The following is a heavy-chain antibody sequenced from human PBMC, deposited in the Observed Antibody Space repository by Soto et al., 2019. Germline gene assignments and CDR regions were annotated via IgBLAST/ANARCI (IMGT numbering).Heavy chain of an antibody. D-gene: IGHD6-6*01. V-gene: IGHV1-2*02. Sequence: ASVKVSCKASGYTFIRYAMHWVRQAPGQGLEWMGWINAHSGGTEYAQKFQGRVTLTRDTSIATAYLTLTSLTSDDTALYYCAKDLTRQLAYWLDPWGQGTQVTVSS. CDR1: GYTFIRYA. J-gene: IGHJ5*02. CDR3: AKDLTRQLAYWLDP. CDR2: INAHSGGT.